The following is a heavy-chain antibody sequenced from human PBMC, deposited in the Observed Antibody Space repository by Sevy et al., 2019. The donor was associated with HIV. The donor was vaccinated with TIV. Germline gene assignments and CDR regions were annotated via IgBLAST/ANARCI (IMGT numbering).Heavy chain of an antibody. V-gene: IGHV4-4*07. Sequence: SETLSLTCTVSGGSISSYYWSWIRQPAGKGLEWIGRIYTSGSTNYNPSLKSRVTMSVDTSKNQFSLKLSSVTAADMAVYYCARDLGYSYGYRGDWFDPWGQGTLVTVSS. D-gene: IGHD5-18*01. CDR1: GGSISSYY. J-gene: IGHJ5*02. CDR3: ARDLGYSYGYRGDWFDP. CDR2: IYTSGST.